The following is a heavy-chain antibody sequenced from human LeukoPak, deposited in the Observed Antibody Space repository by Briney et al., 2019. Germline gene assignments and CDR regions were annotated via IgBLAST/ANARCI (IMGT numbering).Heavy chain of an antibody. CDR2: INHRGST. J-gene: IGHJ3*02. CDR1: GGSFSDYY. CDR3: ATYSTGFDI. Sequence: SETLSLTCAVYGGSFSDYYWTWIRQPPGKGLEWIGEINHRGSTHYNPSLKSRVNISVDTSKKQLSLKLSSVTAADTAVYYCATYSTGFDIWGQGTVVTVSS. D-gene: IGHD6-19*01. V-gene: IGHV4-34*01.